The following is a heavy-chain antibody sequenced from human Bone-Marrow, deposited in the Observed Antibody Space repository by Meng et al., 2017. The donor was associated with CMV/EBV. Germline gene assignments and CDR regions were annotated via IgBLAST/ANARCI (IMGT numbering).Heavy chain of an antibody. J-gene: IGHJ4*02. V-gene: IGHV3-30-3*01. Sequence: FIFSSDGMHWVRQAPGKGLGWVAVISYDGSNKYYADCVKGRFTISRDNSKNTLYLQMNSLRAEDTAVYYCARTYYYDSSGYREDFDYWGQGTLVTVSS. CDR2: ISYDGSNK. D-gene: IGHD3-22*01. CDR1: FIFSSDG. CDR3: ARTYYYDSSGYREDFDY.